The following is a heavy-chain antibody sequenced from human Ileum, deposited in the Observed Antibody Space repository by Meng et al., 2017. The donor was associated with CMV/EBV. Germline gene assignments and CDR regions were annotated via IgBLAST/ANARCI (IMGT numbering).Heavy chain of an antibody. CDR3: ARDSSRLYNS. J-gene: IGHJ4*02. D-gene: IGHD1-20*01. CDR1: GDSISTSNYY. Sequence: SETLSLTCTVSGDSISTSNYYWGWIRQPPGKGLEWIGIIYYTGSTHYNPSPESRVSISVDTSKNQFFLKLSSVTAADTAVYFCARDSSRLYNSWGQGTLVTVSS. CDR2: IYYTGST. V-gene: IGHV4-39*07.